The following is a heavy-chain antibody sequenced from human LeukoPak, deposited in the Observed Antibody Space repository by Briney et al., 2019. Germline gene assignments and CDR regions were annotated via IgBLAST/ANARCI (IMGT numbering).Heavy chain of an antibody. CDR3: ARALFLGDWFDP. CDR2: IYSGGRT. Sequence: GGSLRLSCAASGFTVSSNYMSWVRQAPGKGLEWVSVIYSGGRTYYGDSVKGRFTISRDNAKSTLYLQMNSLRAEDTAVYYCARALFLGDWFDPWGQGTLVTVSS. D-gene: IGHD3-16*01. CDR1: GFTVSSNY. J-gene: IGHJ5*02. V-gene: IGHV3-53*01.